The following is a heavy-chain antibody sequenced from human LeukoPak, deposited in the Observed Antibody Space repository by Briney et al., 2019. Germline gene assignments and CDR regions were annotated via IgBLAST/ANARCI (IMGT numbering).Heavy chain of an antibody. CDR2: ISPDGSDK. V-gene: IGHV3-7*01. Sequence: GGSLRLSCVASGFTFSTYWMNWVRQAPGKGLERVGTISPDGSDKYYVDSVKGRFTISRDNAKTSLYLQINSLRADDTALYFCARGIVVVVGASDHFDYWGQGTLITLSS. CDR1: GFTFSTYW. D-gene: IGHD2-15*01. J-gene: IGHJ4*02. CDR3: ARGIVVVVGASDHFDY.